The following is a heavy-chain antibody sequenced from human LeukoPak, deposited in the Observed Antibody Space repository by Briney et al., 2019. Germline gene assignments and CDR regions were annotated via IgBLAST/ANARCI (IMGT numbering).Heavy chain of an antibody. CDR1: GYTFTSYD. Sequence: HRASVKVSCKASGYTFTSYDINWVRQATGQGLEWMGWMSPNNGNTGYAQRFQGRVTMTRNASISTAYMEVSSLRSEDTAVYCCARGGDMVRGVFYGMDVWGQGTTVTVSS. V-gene: IGHV1-8*01. D-gene: IGHD3-10*01. CDR2: MSPNNGNT. J-gene: IGHJ6*02. CDR3: ARGGDMVRGVFYGMDV.